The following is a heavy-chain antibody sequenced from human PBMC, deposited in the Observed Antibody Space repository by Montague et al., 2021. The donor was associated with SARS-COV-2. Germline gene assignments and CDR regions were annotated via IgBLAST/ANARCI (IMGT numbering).Heavy chain of an antibody. CDR3: ARRHIVASNRAFDY. CDR2: INHSGTT. Sequence: SETLSLTCTVSGDSITNNYYWCWIRQPPGKVLECIGTINHSGTTYYNPSLKSRVTISVDTSNNQFSLKLTSVTAADTAVYYCARRHIVASNRAFDYWGQGTLVTVSS. V-gene: IGHV4-38-2*02. J-gene: IGHJ4*02. CDR1: GDSITNNYY. D-gene: IGHD2-21*01.